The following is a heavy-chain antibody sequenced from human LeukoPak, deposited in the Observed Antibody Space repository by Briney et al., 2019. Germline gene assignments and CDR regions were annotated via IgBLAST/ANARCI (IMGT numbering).Heavy chain of an antibody. CDR3: AKDIRWELAAAGVFDY. J-gene: IGHJ4*02. V-gene: IGHV3-30*18. CDR1: GFTFSSYG. CDR2: ISYDGSNK. Sequence: GRSLRLSCAASGFTFSSYGMHWVRQAPGKGLEWVAVISYDGSNKYYADSVKGRFTISRDNSKNTLYLQMNSLRAEDTAVHYCAKDIRWELAAAGVFDYWGQGTLVTVSS. D-gene: IGHD6-13*01.